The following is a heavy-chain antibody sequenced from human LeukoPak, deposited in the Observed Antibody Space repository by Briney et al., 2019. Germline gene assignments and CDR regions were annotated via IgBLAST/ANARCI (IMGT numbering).Heavy chain of an antibody. CDR2: INTNTGNP. CDR1: GYTFTSYY. V-gene: IGHV7-4-1*02. CDR3: ARDANYYGSGSYPYYFDY. J-gene: IGHJ4*02. D-gene: IGHD3-10*01. Sequence: GASVKVSCKASGYTFTSYYMHWVRQAPGQGLEWMGWINTNTGNPTYAQGFTGRFVFSLDTSVSTAYLQISSLKAEDTAVYYCARDANYYGSGSYPYYFDYWGQGTLVTVSS.